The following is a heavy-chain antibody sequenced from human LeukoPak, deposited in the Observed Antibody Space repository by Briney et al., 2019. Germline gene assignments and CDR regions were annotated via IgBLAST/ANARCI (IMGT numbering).Heavy chain of an antibody. V-gene: IGHV3-64*04. J-gene: IGHJ4*02. CDR3: ARGTIFGVPLDY. CDR1: GXTFSSNA. Sequence: PGGSLRLSCSASGXTFSSNAMHWVRQAPGKGLECVSAISSNGGSTYYADSVKGRFTISRDNSKNTLYLQMNSLRAEDTAVYYCARGTIFGVPLDYWGQGTLVTVSS. CDR2: ISSNGGST. D-gene: IGHD3-3*01.